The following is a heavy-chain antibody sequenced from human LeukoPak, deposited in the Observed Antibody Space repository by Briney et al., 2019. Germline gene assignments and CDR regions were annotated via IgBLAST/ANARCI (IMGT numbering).Heavy chain of an antibody. D-gene: IGHD2-21*02. CDR1: GITFINYS. V-gene: IGHV3-23*01. Sequence: PGGSLRLSCAASGITFINYSMTWVRQAPGKGLEWVSAITGSGTFTDYADSVKGRFTISRDNSKNTLYLQMNSLRAEDTAVYYCARNFLGGDCPDYWGQGTLVTVSS. J-gene: IGHJ4*02. CDR2: ITGSGTFT. CDR3: ARNFLGGDCPDY.